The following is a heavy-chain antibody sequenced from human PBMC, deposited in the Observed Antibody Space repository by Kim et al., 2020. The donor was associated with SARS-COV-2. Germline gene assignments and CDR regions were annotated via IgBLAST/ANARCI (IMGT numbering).Heavy chain of an antibody. J-gene: IGHJ4*02. D-gene: IGHD6-19*01. CDR2: VSGDGGTT. Sequence: GGSLRLSCAASGFTFAGSVMHWFRQAPGKGLQCVALVSGDGGTTYYADSVKGRFTISRDNSKDSLYLQMNSLRTDDTAFYYCSKASGWLPTYWGQGTLVTVSS. V-gene: IGHV3-43*02. CDR3: SKASGWLPTY. CDR1: GFTFAGSV.